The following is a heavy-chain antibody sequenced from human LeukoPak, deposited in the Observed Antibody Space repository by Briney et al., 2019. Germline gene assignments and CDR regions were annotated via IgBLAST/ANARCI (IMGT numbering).Heavy chain of an antibody. V-gene: IGHV4-39*01. CDR1: GGSISSSSYY. J-gene: IGHJ4*02. Sequence: SETLSLTCTVSGGSISSSSYYWGWIRQPPGKGLEWIGSIYYSGSTYYNPSLKSRVTISVDTSKNQFSLKLSSVTAADTAVYYCARAGGARSDPFDYWGQGTLVTVSS. CDR3: ARAGGARSDPFDY. CDR2: IYYSGST. D-gene: IGHD2-21*01.